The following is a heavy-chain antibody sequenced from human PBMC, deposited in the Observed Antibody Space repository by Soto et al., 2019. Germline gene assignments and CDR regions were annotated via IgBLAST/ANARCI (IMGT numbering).Heavy chain of an antibody. Sequence: KASETLSLTCTVYGGSISSGSYYWSWIRQHPGKGQEWIGCIYYSGSTYYNPSLKSRITISVDKSKNQFSLKLTSVTAADTAVYYCARGLGYCSSTSCYYYYYYMDVWGKGTTVTVSS. J-gene: IGHJ6*03. CDR1: GGSISSGSYY. CDR3: ARGLGYCSSTSCYYYYYYMDV. CDR2: IYYSGST. D-gene: IGHD2-2*01. V-gene: IGHV4-39*07.